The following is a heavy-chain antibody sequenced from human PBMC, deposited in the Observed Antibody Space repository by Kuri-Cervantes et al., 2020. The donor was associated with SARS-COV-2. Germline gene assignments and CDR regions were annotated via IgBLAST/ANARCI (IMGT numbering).Heavy chain of an antibody. D-gene: IGHD2-2*01. CDR3: AKEVGEYCSSTSCSGYYGMDV. CDR2: IRYDGSNK. Sequence: GESLKISCAASRFTFSSYGMHWVRQAPGKGLEWVAFIRYDGSNKYYADSVKGRFTISRDNSKNTLYLQMNSLRAEDTAVYYCAKEVGEYCSSTSCSGYYGMDVWGQGTTVTVSS. CDR1: RFTFSSYG. J-gene: IGHJ6*02. V-gene: IGHV3-30*02.